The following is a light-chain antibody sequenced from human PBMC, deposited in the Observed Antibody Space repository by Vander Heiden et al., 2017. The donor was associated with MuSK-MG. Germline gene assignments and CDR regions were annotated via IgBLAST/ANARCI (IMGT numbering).Light chain of an antibody. CDR1: QSVSSSY. Sequence: EIVLTQSPGTLSLSPGERATLSCRASQSVSSSYLAWYQQKPGQAPRLLIYGASSRATGIPDRFGGSGSGTDFTLTISRLEPEDFAVYYCQQDGSSPPITFGQGTRLEIK. J-gene: IGKJ5*01. CDR3: QQDGSSPPIT. CDR2: GAS. V-gene: IGKV3-20*01.